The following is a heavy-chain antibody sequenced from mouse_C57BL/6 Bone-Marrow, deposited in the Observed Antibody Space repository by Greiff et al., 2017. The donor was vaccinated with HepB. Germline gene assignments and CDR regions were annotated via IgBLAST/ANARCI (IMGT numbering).Heavy chain of an antibody. CDR2: IYPGSGET. V-gene: IGHV1-11*01. CDR3: PIDGYYSYWYFDV. D-gene: IGHD2-3*01. J-gene: IGHJ1*03. Sequence: VQLQQSGAELASPGASVTLSCTASGYTFTDHIMNWVKQRPGQGLEWIGRIYPGSGETNYNQKFMGKATLAVARASSKVYMVLNSLTSEDPAVYYCPIDGYYSYWYFDVWGTGTTVTVSS. CDR1: GYTFTDHI.